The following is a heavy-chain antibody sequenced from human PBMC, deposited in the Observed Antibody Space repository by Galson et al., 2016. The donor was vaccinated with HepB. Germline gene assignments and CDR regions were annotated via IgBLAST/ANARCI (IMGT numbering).Heavy chain of an antibody. CDR2: ISSDGSNQ. V-gene: IGHV3-30-3*01. CDR3: ARSVIELVPTASQNFDL. CDR1: GLTFTQHP. J-gene: IGHJ4*01. D-gene: IGHD2-2*01. Sequence: SLRLSCAASGLTFTQHPMHWVRHAPGKGLEWVALISSDGSNQLYADSVKGRFTISRDSSKDTLNLQMNSLGTEDTAMYYCARSVIELVPTASQNFDLWGHGTLVTVSS.